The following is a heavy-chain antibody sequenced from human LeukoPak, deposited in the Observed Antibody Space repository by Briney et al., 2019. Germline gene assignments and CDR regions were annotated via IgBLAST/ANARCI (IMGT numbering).Heavy chain of an antibody. CDR3: ARGQYSYASGDY. D-gene: IGHD5-18*01. V-gene: IGHV1-8*01. CDR1: GYTFTSYD. Sequence: GASVKVSCKASGYTFTSYDINWVRQATGQGLEWMGWMNPNSGNTGYAQKFQGRVTMTRNTSISTAYMELSGLRSEDTAVYYCARGQYSYASGDYWGQGTLVTVSS. CDR2: MNPNSGNT. J-gene: IGHJ4*02.